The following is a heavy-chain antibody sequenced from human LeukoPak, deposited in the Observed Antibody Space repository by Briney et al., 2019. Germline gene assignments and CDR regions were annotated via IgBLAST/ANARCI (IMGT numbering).Heavy chain of an antibody. D-gene: IGHD3-22*01. Sequence: GGSLRLSCAASGFTFSSYWMSWVRQAPGKGLEWVANIKQDGSEKYYVDSVKGRFTISRDNAKNSLYLQMNSLRAEDTVVYYCARDHSSGYYGYWGQGTLVTVSS. CDR3: ARDHSSGYYGY. CDR1: GFTFSSYW. V-gene: IGHV3-7*01. J-gene: IGHJ4*02. CDR2: IKQDGSEK.